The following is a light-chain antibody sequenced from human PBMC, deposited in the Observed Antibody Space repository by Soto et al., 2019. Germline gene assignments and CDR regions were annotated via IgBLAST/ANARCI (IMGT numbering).Light chain of an antibody. CDR1: SSDVGSYNL. CDR2: EGT. J-gene: IGLJ2*01. Sequence: QSALTQPASXXXXXXXXXXISCIGTSSDVGSYNLVSWYQQHPGKAPKLMIYEGTKRPSGLSNRFSGSRSGNTASLTISGLQAEDEADYYCCSYAGSSTLIFGGGTKLTVL. V-gene: IGLV2-23*01. CDR3: CSYAGSSTLI.